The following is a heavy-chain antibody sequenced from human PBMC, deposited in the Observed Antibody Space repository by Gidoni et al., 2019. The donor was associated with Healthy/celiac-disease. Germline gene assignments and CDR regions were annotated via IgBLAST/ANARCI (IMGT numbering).Heavy chain of an antibody. CDR3: ARLDKTFGGII. CDR1: GFPFRCDA. CDR2: ISGSCGNT. J-gene: IGHJ4*01. Sequence: EVQLLESGGGWVQPGGALRLSCGASGFPFRCDAMSWVRQAPGKGLEWVSGISGSCGNTYYADSVKGRFTISRDNSKNTLYLQLNSLRAEDTAVYYCARLDKTFGGIIGGHGTLVTVSS. V-gene: IGHV3-23*01. D-gene: IGHD3-16*02.